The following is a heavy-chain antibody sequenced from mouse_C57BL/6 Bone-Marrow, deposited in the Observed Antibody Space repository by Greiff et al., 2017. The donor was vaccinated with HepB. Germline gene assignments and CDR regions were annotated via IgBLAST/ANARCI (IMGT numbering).Heavy chain of an antibody. J-gene: IGHJ2*01. CDR1: GFTFSDYG. V-gene: IGHV5-17*01. Sequence: EVHLVESGGGLVKPGGSLKLSCAASGFTFSDYGMHWVRQAPEKGLEWVAYISSGSSTIYYADTVKGRITISRDNAKNTLYLQMTSLRSEDTAIYYCASRLDFDYWGQGTTLSVSS. CDR2: ISSGSSTI. CDR3: ASRLDFDY.